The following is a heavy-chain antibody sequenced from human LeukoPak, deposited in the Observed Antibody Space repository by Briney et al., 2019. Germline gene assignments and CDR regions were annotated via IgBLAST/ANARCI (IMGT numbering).Heavy chain of an antibody. CDR2: IVVGSGNT. CDR3: AADPDYDILTGYKN. D-gene: IGHD3-9*01. Sequence: ASVKVSCKASGFTFTSSAMQWVRQARGQRLEWIGWIVVGSGNTNYAQKFQERVTITRDMSTSTAYMELSGLRSEDTAVYYCAADPDYDILTGYKNWGQGTLVTVSS. V-gene: IGHV1-58*02. CDR1: GFTFTSSA. J-gene: IGHJ4*02.